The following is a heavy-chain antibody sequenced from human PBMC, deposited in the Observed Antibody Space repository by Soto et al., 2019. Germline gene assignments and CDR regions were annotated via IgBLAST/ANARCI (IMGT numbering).Heavy chain of an antibody. CDR1: GGTFSSYT. Sequence: SVKVSCKASGGTFSSYTISWVRQAPGQGLEWMGRIIPILGIANYAQKFQGRVTITADKSTSTAYMELSSLRSEDTAVYYCARFYSRYSGYSREAEYFQHWGQGTLVTVSS. V-gene: IGHV1-69*02. CDR2: IIPILGIA. D-gene: IGHD5-12*01. CDR3: ARFYSRYSGYSREAEYFQH. J-gene: IGHJ1*01.